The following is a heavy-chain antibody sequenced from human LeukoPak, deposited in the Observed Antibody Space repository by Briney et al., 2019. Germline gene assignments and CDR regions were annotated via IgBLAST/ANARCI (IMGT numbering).Heavy chain of an antibody. CDR1: GGSFSDYY. J-gene: IGHJ4*02. V-gene: IGHV4-59*01. D-gene: IGHD6-19*01. Sequence: SETLSLTCVVYGGSFSDYYWSWIRQPPGKGLEWIGYICYSGSTNYNPSLKSRVTISVDTSKNQFSLKLSSVTAADTAVYYCARRVGRQWLDLWPEYFDYWGQGTLVTVSS. CDR2: ICYSGST. CDR3: ARRVGRQWLDLWPEYFDY.